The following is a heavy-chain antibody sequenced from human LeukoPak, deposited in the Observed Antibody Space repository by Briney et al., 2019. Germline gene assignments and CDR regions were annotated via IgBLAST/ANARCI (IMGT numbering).Heavy chain of an antibody. D-gene: IGHD3-22*01. Sequence: QSGGSLRLSCAASGFTFSGSALHWVRQASGKGLGWVGRIRGKGDSYSTAYAASVKGRFTISRDDSKNTAYLQMNSLKTEDTAVYYCRGAYYDSGGPEYYFDYWGQGTLVTVSS. CDR1: GFTFSGSA. CDR2: IRGKGDSYST. V-gene: IGHV3-73*01. J-gene: IGHJ4*02. CDR3: RGAYYDSGGPEYYFDY.